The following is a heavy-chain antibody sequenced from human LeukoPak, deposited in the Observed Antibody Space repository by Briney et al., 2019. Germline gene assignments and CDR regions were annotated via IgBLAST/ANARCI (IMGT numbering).Heavy chain of an antibody. CDR2: INQDESVK. Sequence: GGSLRLSCAASGFTFSSYAMHWVRQAPGKGLEWVANINQDESVKYYVDSVEGRFTISRDNARNSPYLQMNSLRAADTAVYYCAVQYSSSWYPSSDFDYWGQGTLVTVSS. J-gene: IGHJ4*02. D-gene: IGHD6-13*01. CDR1: GFTFSSYA. CDR3: AVQYSSSWYPSSDFDY. V-gene: IGHV3-7*01.